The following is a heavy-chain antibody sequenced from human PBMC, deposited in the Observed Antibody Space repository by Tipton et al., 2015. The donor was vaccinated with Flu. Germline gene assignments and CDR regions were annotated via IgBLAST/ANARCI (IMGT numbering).Heavy chain of an antibody. Sequence: TLSLTCGVYGGSFSGYYWSWIRQPPGKGLEWIGEINYSGSTKYNPSLKSRVTISVDTSKNQFSLKLSSVTAADTAVYYCARQGGWSYSFDPWGQGTLVTVSS. V-gene: IGHV4-34*01. CDR1: GGSFSGYY. CDR2: INYSGST. J-gene: IGHJ5*02. D-gene: IGHD6-19*01. CDR3: ARQGGWSYSFDP.